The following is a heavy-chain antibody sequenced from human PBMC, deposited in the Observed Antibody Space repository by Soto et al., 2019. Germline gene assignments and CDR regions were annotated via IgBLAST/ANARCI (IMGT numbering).Heavy chain of an antibody. CDR1: GFTFSSYG. D-gene: IGHD6-6*01. CDR3: AKDLGIAARVYYYGMDV. V-gene: IGHV3-30*18. CDR2: ISYDGSNK. Sequence: QVQLVESGGGVVQPGRSLRLSCAASGFTFSSYGMHWVRQAPGKGLEWVAVISYDGSNKYYADSVKGRFTISRDNSKNTLYLQMNSLRAEDTAVYYCAKDLGIAARVYYYGMDVWGQGTTVTVSS. J-gene: IGHJ6*02.